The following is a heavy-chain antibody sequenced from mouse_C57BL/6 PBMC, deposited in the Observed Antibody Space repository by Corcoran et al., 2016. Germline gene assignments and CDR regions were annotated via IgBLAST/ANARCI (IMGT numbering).Heavy chain of an antibody. D-gene: IGHD4-1*01. V-gene: IGHV9-3*01. CDR1: GYTFTTYG. Sequence: QIQLVQSGPELKKPGETVKISCKASGYTFTTYGMSWVKQAPGKGLKWMGWINTYSGVPTYADDFKGRFAFSLETSASNAYLQINNLKNEDTATYFCARRNWDGAMDYWGQGTSVTVSS. CDR2: INTYSGVP. CDR3: ARRNWDGAMDY. J-gene: IGHJ4*01.